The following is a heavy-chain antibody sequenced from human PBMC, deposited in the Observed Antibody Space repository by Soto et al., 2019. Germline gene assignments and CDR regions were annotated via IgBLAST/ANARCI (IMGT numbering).Heavy chain of an antibody. J-gene: IGHJ6*02. CDR3: ARNPAEVWSGYKHRYGMDV. CDR1: GGTFSSYA. Sequence: QVQLVQSGAEVKKPGSSVKVSCKASGGTFSSYAISWVRQAPGQGLEWMGGIVPIFGTANYAQKFQGRVTITADESTIAAYMELSSLRSEDTAVYYCARNPAEVWSGYKHRYGMDVWCQGTTVTVSS. CDR2: IVPIFGTA. D-gene: IGHD3-3*01. V-gene: IGHV1-69*01.